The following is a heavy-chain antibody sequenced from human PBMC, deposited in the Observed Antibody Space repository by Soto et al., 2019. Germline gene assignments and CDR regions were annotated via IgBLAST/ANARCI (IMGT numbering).Heavy chain of an antibody. D-gene: IGHD2-2*01. V-gene: IGHV3-33*01. J-gene: IGHJ6*02. Sequence: GGSLRLSCAASGFTFSSYGMHWVRQAPGKGLEWVAVIWYDGSNKYYADSVKGRFTISRDNSKNTLYLQMNSLRAEDTAVYYCAREVSPRFNCSSTSCSYYYYYGMDVWGQGTTVTVSS. CDR3: AREVSPRFNCSSTSCSYYYYYGMDV. CDR2: IWYDGSNK. CDR1: GFTFSSYG.